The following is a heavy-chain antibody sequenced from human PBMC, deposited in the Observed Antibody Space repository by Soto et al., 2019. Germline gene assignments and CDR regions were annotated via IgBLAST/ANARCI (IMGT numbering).Heavy chain of an antibody. V-gene: IGHV1-2*02. Sequence: ASVKVSCKASGYTFTGYYMHWVLQAPGQGLKWMGWINPNSGGTNYAQKFQGRVTMTRDTSISTAYMEMSRLRSDDTAVYYCARGLYYNYYGLDVWGQGTTVTVSS. CDR3: ARGLYYNYYGLDV. J-gene: IGHJ6*02. CDR1: GYTFTGYY. D-gene: IGHD3-10*01. CDR2: INPNSGGT.